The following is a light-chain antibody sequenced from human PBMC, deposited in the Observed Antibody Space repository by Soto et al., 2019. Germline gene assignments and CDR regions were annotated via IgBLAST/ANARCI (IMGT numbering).Light chain of an antibody. CDR1: QSVSRY. Sequence: EIVFTQSPATLSLSPGERATLSCRASQSVSRYLAWYQQKPGQAPRLLIYDASNRATGIPARFSGTGSGTEFTLTISSLQPDDFATYYCQQYHRASITFGQGTRLEIK. CDR3: QQYHRASIT. V-gene: IGKV3-11*01. CDR2: DAS. J-gene: IGKJ5*01.